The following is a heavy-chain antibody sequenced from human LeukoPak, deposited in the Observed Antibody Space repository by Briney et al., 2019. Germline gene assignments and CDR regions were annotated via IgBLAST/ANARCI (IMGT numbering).Heavy chain of an antibody. CDR2: MNPNSGNT. CDR3: ARVGPNGDYNYYYGMDV. J-gene: IGHJ6*02. Sequence: ASVKVSCKASGYTFTSYDINWVRQATGQGLEWMGWMNPNSGNTGYAQKFQGRVTMTRNTSISTAYMELSSLRSEDTAVYYCARVGPNGDYNYYYGMDVWGQGTTVTVSS. V-gene: IGHV1-8*01. D-gene: IGHD4-17*01. CDR1: GYTFTSYD.